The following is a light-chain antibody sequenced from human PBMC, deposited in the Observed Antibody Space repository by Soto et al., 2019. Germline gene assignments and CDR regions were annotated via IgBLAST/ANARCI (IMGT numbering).Light chain of an antibody. CDR3: QHYNSYSEA. V-gene: IGKV3D-15*01. Sequence: EIVMTQSPSTLSVSPGERATLSCRASQSASYYLAWYQQKPGQAPRLLIYDASSRATGVPDRFSGSGSGTEFTLTISSLQPDDFATYYCQHYNSYSEAFGQGTKVDIK. CDR1: QSASYY. J-gene: IGKJ1*01. CDR2: DAS.